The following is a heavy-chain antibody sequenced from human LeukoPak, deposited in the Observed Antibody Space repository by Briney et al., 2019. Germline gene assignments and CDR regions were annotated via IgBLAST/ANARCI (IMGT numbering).Heavy chain of an antibody. CDR2: IYYSGST. V-gene: IGHV4-59*01. CDR1: GGSISSYY. J-gene: IGHJ5*02. CDR3: ARAGTLDLWFGDPHWFDP. D-gene: IGHD3-10*01. Sequence: MSSETLSLTCTVSGGSISSYYWSWIRQPPGKGLEWIGYIYYSGSTNYNPSLKSRVTISVDTSKNQFSLKLSSVTAADTAVYYCARAGTLDLWFGDPHWFDPWGQGTLVTVSS.